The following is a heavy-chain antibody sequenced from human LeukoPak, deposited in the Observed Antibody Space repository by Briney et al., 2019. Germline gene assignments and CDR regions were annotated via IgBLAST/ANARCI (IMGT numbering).Heavy chain of an antibody. CDR2: ISDSGGST. CDR3: AKGSGSGWYGWFDP. D-gene: IGHD6-19*01. CDR1: GFTVSSNY. Sequence: PGGSLRLSCAASGFTVSSNYMSWVRQAPGKGLEWVSVISDSGGSTYYGDSVKGRFTISRDNSKNTLYLQMNSLRVEDTALYYCAKGSGSGWYGWFDPWGQGTLVTVSS. J-gene: IGHJ5*02. V-gene: IGHV3-23*01.